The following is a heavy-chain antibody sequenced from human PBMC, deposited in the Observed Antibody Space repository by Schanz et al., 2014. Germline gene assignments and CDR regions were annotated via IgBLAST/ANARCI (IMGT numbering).Heavy chain of an antibody. V-gene: IGHV1-69*09. J-gene: IGHJ3*02. CDR2: IIPVLAIA. D-gene: IGHD2-2*01. CDR1: GYTFTSYD. CDR3: ARGTMPGTFDI. Sequence: QVQLVQSGAEVKKPGASVKVSCTASGYTFTSYDINWVRQAPGQGLEWMGRIIPVLAIADYAQQFQGRVTFTADKSTSTAYMELSSLRYEDTALYYCARGTMPGTFDIWGQGTMVTDSS.